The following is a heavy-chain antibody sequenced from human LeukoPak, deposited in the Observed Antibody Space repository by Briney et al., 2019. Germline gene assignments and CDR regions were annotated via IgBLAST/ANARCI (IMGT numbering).Heavy chain of an antibody. CDR2: IRYDGSNK. V-gene: IGHV3-30*02. Sequence: PGGSLRLSCAASGFTFSSYGMHWVRQAPGKGLEWVAFIRYDGSNKYYADSVKGRFTISRDNSKNTLYLQMNSLRAEDTAVYYCAKSSLWFGELIHFDYWGQGTLVTVSS. CDR3: AKSSLWFGELIHFDY. CDR1: GFTFSSYG. D-gene: IGHD3-10*01. J-gene: IGHJ4*02.